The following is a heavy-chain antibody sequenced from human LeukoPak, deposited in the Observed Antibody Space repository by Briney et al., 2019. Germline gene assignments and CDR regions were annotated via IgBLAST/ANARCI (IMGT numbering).Heavy chain of an antibody. V-gene: IGHV1-69*13. D-gene: IGHD3-22*01. CDR3: ASALYDSSGYYPRDNYFFDY. CDR1: GGTFSSYA. J-gene: IGHJ4*02. CDR2: IIPIFGTA. Sequence: SVKVSCKASGGTFSSYAISWVRQAPGQGLEWMGGIIPIFGTANYAQKFQGRVTITADESTSTAYMELSSLRSEDTAVYYCASALYDSSGYYPRDNYFFDYWGQGTLVTVSS.